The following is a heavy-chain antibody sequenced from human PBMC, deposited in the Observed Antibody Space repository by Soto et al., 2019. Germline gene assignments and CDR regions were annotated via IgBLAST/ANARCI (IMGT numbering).Heavy chain of an antibody. J-gene: IGHJ4*02. CDR2: ISAYNGNT. CDR1: GYTFTSYG. D-gene: IGHD3-22*01. CDR3: ARGVAYYYDSSVPYYFDY. Sequence: GASVKVSCKASGYTFTSYGISWVRQAPGQGLEWMGWISAYNGNTNYAQKLQGRVTMTTDTSTSTAYMELRSLRSDDTAVYYCARGVAYYYDSSVPYYFDYWGQGTLVTVSS. V-gene: IGHV1-18*01.